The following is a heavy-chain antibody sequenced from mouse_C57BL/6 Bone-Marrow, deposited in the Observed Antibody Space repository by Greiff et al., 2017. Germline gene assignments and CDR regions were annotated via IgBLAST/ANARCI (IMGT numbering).Heavy chain of an antibody. CDR1: GYSITSGYY. V-gene: IGHV3-6*01. CDR2: ISYDGSN. D-gene: IGHD1-2*01. J-gene: IGHJ1*03. CDR3: ARDYGQRYFDV. Sequence: EVKLQESGPGLVKPSQSLSLTCSVTGYSITSGYYWNWIRQFPGNKLEWMGYISYDGSNNYNPSLKNRISITRDTSKNQFFLKLNSVTTEDTATYYCARDYGQRYFDVWGRGTTVTVSS.